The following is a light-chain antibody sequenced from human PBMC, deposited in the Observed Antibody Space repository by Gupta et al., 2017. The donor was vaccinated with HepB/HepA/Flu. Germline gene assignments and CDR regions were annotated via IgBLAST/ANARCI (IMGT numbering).Light chain of an antibody. Sequence: QSVLTQPPSVSAAPGQKVTIPCSGSSSNIGNNYVSWYQQLPGTAPKLLIYDNNKRPSGIPDRFSGSTSGTSATLGITGLQTGDEADYYCGTWDSSLSRMFGGGTKLTVL. V-gene: IGLV1-51*01. CDR2: DNN. J-gene: IGLJ3*02. CDR1: SSNIGNNY. CDR3: GTWDSSLSRM.